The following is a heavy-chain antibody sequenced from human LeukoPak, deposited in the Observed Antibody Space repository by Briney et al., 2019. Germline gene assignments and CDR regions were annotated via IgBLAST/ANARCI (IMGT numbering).Heavy chain of an antibody. D-gene: IGHD2-15*01. CDR2: IWYDGSNK. Sequence: PGRSLRLSCAASGFTFSSYGMHWVRQAPGKGLEWVAVIWYDGSNKYYADSVKGRFTISRDNSKNTLYLQMNSLRAEDTAVYYCARTGGLGYCSGGSCCPMGYYYGMDVWGQGTTVTVSS. V-gene: IGHV3-33*01. J-gene: IGHJ6*02. CDR1: GFTFSSYG. CDR3: ARTGGLGYCSGGSCCPMGYYYGMDV.